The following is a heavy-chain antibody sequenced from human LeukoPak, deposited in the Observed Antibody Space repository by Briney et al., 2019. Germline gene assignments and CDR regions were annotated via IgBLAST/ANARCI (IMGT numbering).Heavy chain of an antibody. D-gene: IGHD3-22*01. V-gene: IGHV3-48*03. J-gene: IGHJ6*03. CDR3: ARIDRDFYYMDV. CDR1: GFSFSTRE. CDR2: IISSGSTI. Sequence: SGGSLRLSCEASGFSFSTREMNWVRQAPGKGPEWVSYIISSGSTIYYADSVQGRFTTSRDNAKNLLFLQMNSLRPEDTGVYYCARIDRDFYYMDVWGKGTTVTVS.